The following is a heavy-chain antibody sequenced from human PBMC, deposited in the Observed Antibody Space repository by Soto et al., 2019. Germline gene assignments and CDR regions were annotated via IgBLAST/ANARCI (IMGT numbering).Heavy chain of an antibody. Sequence: PSETLSLTCTVSGASISGFYWSWIRKSAGKGLEWIGRIYATGTTDYNPSLKSRVMMSVDTSKKQFSLKLRSVTAADTAAYYCVRDGTKNLRDWFDPWGQEISVTVSS. CDR2: IYATGTT. J-gene: IGHJ5*02. CDR3: VRDGTKNLRDWFDP. D-gene: IGHD1-1*01. CDR1: GASISGFY. V-gene: IGHV4-4*07.